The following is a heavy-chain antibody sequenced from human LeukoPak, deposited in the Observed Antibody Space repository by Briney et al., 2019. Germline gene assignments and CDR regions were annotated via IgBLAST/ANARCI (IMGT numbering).Heavy chain of an antibody. D-gene: IGHD2-2*02. CDR1: GYTFTGYY. CDR3: ARDPYCSSTSCYNDY. Sequence: ASVKVSXKASGYTFTGYYMHWVRQAPGQGLEWMGWINPNSGGTNYAQKFQGRVTMTRDTSISTAYMELSRLRSDDTAVYYCARDPYCSSTSCYNDYWGQGTLVTVSS. J-gene: IGHJ4*02. V-gene: IGHV1-2*02. CDR2: INPNSGGT.